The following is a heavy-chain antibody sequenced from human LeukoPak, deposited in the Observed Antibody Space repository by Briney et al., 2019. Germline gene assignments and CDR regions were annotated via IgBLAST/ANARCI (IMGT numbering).Heavy chain of an antibody. CDR1: GFTFSSYV. J-gene: IGHJ4*02. D-gene: IGHD6-13*01. V-gene: IGHV3-23*01. CDR2: ISGSGDST. CDR3: ATSSSWYYFDS. Sequence: PGGSLRLSCAAPGFTFSSYVMSWVRQAPGKGLEWVSTISGSGDSTYYADSAKGRFTISRDNSKNTLYLQMNSLRAEDTAVYYCATSSSWYYFDSWGQGTLVTVSS.